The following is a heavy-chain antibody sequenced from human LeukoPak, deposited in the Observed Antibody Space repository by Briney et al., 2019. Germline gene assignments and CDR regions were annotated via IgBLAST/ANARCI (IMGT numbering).Heavy chain of an antibody. D-gene: IGHD3-22*01. CDR2: ISGSGGST. Sequence: PGGSLRLSCAASGFTFSNYAMSWVRQAPGKGLEWVSVISGSGGSTTYADSVKGRFTISRDNSKNTLYLQMESLRAEDTAVYYCAKDWTYYDDMSGYYPTANFDYWGQGTLVTVSS. CDR1: GFTFSNYA. CDR3: AKDWTYYDDMSGYYPTANFDY. J-gene: IGHJ4*02. V-gene: IGHV3-23*01.